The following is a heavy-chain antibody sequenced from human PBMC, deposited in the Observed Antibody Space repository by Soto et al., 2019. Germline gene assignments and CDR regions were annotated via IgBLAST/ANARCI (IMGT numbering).Heavy chain of an antibody. V-gene: IGHV1-18*01. CDR2: INAKNGDT. CDR1: GYSFTDYG. D-gene: IGHD6-25*01. CDR3: ARGVSAGNDY. Sequence: RLVQSGAEVKKPGTSVKVSCKASGYSFTDYGVTWVRQAPGQGLEWMGWINAKNGDTNYAHNLQGRVTMTTDTSTSTVYMELRSLRSDDTAVYYCARGVSAGNDYWGQGTLVTVSS. J-gene: IGHJ4*02.